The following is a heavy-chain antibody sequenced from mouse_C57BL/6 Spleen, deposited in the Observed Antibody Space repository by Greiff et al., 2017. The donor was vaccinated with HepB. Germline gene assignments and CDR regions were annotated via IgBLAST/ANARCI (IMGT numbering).Heavy chain of an antibody. Sequence: VQLQQSGPELVKPGASVKISCKASGYSFTDYNMNWVKQSNGKSLEWIGVINPNYGTTSYNQKFKGKATLTVDQSSSTAYMQLNSLTSEDSAVYYCARSHYYGSSYEKYYFDYWGQGTTLTVSS. V-gene: IGHV1-39*01. J-gene: IGHJ2*01. CDR1: GYSFTDYN. CDR3: ARSHYYGSSYEKYYFDY. D-gene: IGHD1-1*01. CDR2: INPNYGTT.